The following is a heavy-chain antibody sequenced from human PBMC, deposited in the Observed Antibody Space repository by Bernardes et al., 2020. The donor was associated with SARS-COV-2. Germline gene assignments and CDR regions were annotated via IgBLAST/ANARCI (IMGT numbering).Heavy chain of an antibody. CDR3: AKDIDYYGSSGYVDY. CDR1: GFTFGDYA. Sequence: GGSLRLSCAASGFTFGDYAMHWVRQAPGKGLEWVSGISWNSGSIGYADSVKGRFTISRDNAKNSLYLQMNSLRAEDTALYYCAKDIDYYGSSGYVDYWGQGALVTIA. CDR2: ISWNSGSI. D-gene: IGHD3-22*01. V-gene: IGHV3-9*01. J-gene: IGHJ4*02.